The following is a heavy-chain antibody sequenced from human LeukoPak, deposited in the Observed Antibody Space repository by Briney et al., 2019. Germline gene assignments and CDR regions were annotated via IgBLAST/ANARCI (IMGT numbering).Heavy chain of an antibody. J-gene: IGHJ4*02. CDR1: GGSISSSPYY. V-gene: IGHV4-39*07. D-gene: IGHD3-10*01. CDR2: IYYSGTT. CDR3: ARFHGSGSYNDY. Sequence: SETLSLTCTVSGGSISSSPYYWGWIRQPPGKGLEWIGSIYYSGTTHYNPSLESRVTISVDTSKNQFSLKLSSVTAADTAVYYCARFHGSGSYNDYWGQGTLVTVSS.